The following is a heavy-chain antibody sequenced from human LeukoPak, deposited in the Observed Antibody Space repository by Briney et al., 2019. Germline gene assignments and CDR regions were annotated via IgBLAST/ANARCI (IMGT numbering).Heavy chain of an antibody. J-gene: IGHJ4*02. CDR3: AAYSSSSPDY. Sequence: PGGSLRLSCAASGFTFSSYAMSWVRQAPGKGLEWVSAISGSGGSTYYADSVKGRFTISRDNSKNTLYLQMNSLRAEETAVYYCAAYSSSSPDYWGQGTLVTVSS. V-gene: IGHV3-23*01. D-gene: IGHD6-6*01. CDR1: GFTFSSYA. CDR2: ISGSGGST.